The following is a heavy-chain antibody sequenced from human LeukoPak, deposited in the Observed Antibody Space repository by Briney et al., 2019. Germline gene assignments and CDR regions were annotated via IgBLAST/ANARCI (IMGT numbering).Heavy chain of an antibody. Sequence: GGSLRLSCAASGFTFSSYAMSWVRQAPGKGLEWVSAISGSGGSTYYADSVKGRFTISRDNSKNTLYLQMNSQRAEDTAVYYCAKDRLSGYDSCLDYWGQGTLVTVSS. J-gene: IGHJ4*02. CDR3: AKDRLSGYDSCLDY. V-gene: IGHV3-23*01. D-gene: IGHD5-12*01. CDR2: ISGSGGST. CDR1: GFTFSSYA.